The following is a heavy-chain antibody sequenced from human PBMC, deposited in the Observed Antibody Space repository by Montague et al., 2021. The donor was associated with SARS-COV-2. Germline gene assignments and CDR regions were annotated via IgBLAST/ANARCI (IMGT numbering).Heavy chain of an antibody. Sequence: SRSLSFAASGFTFSSYEMNWVRQAPGKGLEWVSYISSSGSTIYYADSVKGRFTVSRDNAKNSLYLQMNSLRAEDTAVYYCARDGPDYYDSSGYYRPLDYWGQGTLVTVSS. D-gene: IGHD3-22*01. CDR1: GFTFSSYE. CDR3: ARDGPDYYDSSGYYRPLDY. J-gene: IGHJ4*02. CDR2: ISSSGSTI. V-gene: IGHV3-48*03.